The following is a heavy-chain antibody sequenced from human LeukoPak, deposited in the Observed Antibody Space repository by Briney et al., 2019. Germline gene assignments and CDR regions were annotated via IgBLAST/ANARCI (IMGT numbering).Heavy chain of an antibody. CDR2: ISGYNGNT. Sequence: ASVKVSFKASGYTFTSYGISWMRQAPGQGLEWLGWISGYNGNTNYAQEFQGRVTMTTDTPTSTAYMDLRSLKSDDTAVYYCAVHDFYSGGYHFDYWGQGTLVTVSS. V-gene: IGHV1-18*01. D-gene: IGHD3-3*01. CDR1: GYTFTSYG. CDR3: AVHDFYSGGYHFDY. J-gene: IGHJ4*02.